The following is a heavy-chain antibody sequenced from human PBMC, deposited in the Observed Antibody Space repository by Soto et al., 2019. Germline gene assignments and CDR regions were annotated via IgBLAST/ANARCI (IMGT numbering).Heavy chain of an antibody. D-gene: IGHD1-26*01. J-gene: IGHJ4*02. Sequence: GGSLRLSCAASGFTFSSYAMSWVRQAPGKGLEWVSAISGSGGSTYYADSVKGRFTISRDNSKNTLYLQMNSLRAEDTAVYYCARTIVGATISDYFDYWGQGTLVTVSS. V-gene: IGHV3-23*01. CDR2: ISGSGGST. CDR1: GFTFSSYA. CDR3: ARTIVGATISDYFDY.